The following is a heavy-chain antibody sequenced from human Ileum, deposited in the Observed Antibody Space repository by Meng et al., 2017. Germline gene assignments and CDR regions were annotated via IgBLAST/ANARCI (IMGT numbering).Heavy chain of an antibody. CDR2: AST. V-gene: IGHV4-61*08. D-gene: IGHD7-27*01. J-gene: IGHJ4*02. CDR1: GGSVSSDGFQ. CDR3: ARDHWGSLDY. Sequence: QVQLQESGPGLVRPAETLSLICTVSGGSVSSDGFQWGWVRQPPGKGLEWIGYASTNYNPSLKSRVTIYLDTSKNQFSLELSSVTAADTAVYYCARDHWGSLDYWGQGILVTVSS.